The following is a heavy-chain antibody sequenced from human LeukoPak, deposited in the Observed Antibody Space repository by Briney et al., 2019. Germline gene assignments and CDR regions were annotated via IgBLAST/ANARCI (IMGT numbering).Heavy chain of an antibody. V-gene: IGHV4-34*01. CDR3: ARTIRRLVRGVIIIFDY. D-gene: IGHD3-10*01. Sequence: MASETLSLTCAVYAGSFSGYYWSWIRQPPGKGLEWIGEINHSGSTNYNPSLKSRVTISVDTSKNQFSLKLSSVTAADTAVYYCARTIRRLVRGVIIIFDYWGQGTLVTVSS. CDR1: AGSFSGYY. CDR2: INHSGST. J-gene: IGHJ4*02.